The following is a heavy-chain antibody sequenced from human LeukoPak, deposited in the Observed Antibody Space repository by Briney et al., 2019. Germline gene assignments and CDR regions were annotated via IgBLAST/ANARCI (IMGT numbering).Heavy chain of an antibody. CDR1: GGSFSGYY. CDR2: INHSGST. V-gene: IGHV4-34*01. J-gene: IGHJ4*02. D-gene: IGHD6-19*01. CDR3: ARGRLARSPYFDY. Sequence: SETLSLTCAVYGGSFSGYYWSWIRQPPGKGLEWIGEINHSGSTNYNPSLKSRVTISVETSKNQFSLNLSSVTAADTAVYYCARGRLARSPYFDYWGQGTLVTVSS.